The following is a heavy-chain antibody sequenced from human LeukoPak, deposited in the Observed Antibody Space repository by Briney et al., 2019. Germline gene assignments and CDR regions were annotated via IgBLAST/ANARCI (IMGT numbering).Heavy chain of an antibody. Sequence: QTLSLTCAISGDSVSSNSAAWNWTRQSPSRGLEWLGSTYYRSKWNNDYAVSVKSRITINPDTSQNQSSLQLNSVTPEDTAVYYCARSSGYDQGSLYYYYGTDVWGQGTTVTASS. CDR3: ARSSGYDQGSLYYYYGTDV. J-gene: IGHJ6*02. CDR1: GDSVSSNSAA. CDR2: TYYRSKWNN. V-gene: IGHV6-1*01. D-gene: IGHD5-12*01.